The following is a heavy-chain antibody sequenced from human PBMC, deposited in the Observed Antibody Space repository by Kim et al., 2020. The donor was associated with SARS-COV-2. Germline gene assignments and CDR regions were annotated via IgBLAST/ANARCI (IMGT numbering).Heavy chain of an antibody. CDR3: ARSPLGRVMDYYGMDV. Sequence: SVKVSCKASGGTFSSYAISWVRQAPGQGLEWMGGIIPIFGTANYAQKFQGRVTITADESTSTAYMELSSLRSEDTAVYYCARSPLGRVMDYYGMDVWGQGTTVTVSS. J-gene: IGHJ6*02. CDR1: GGTFSSYA. V-gene: IGHV1-69*13. D-gene: IGHD7-27*01. CDR2: IIPIFGTA.